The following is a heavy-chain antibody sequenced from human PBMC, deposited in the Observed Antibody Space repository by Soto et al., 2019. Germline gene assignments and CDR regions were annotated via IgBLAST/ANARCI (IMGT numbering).Heavy chain of an antibody. J-gene: IGHJ4*02. Sequence: SETLSLTCAVSGGSISGYYWSWIRQPPGKGLEWIGCVSYSGSPNYNPSLKSRVTISVDTSQNQFSLKLSSVTSADTAVYYCARAGRSSSKTVFDYWGQGNLVTVSS. CDR2: VSYSGSP. V-gene: IGHV4-59*01. CDR1: GGSISGYY. CDR3: ARAGRSSSKTVFDY. D-gene: IGHD6-6*01.